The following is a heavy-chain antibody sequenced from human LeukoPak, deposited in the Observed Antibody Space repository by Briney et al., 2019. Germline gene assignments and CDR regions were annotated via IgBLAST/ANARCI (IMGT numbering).Heavy chain of an antibody. V-gene: IGHV3-48*03. J-gene: IGHJ5*02. D-gene: IGHD3-10*01. CDR2: ISSSGSTI. Sequence: GGSLRLSCAASVFTFSSYEMNWVRQAPGRGREGVSYISSSGSTIYYADSVKGRFTISRDNDKNSLYLQMNSLRAEDTAVYYCARAATYYYGSGSSYNWFDPWGQGTLVTVSS. CDR1: VFTFSSYE. CDR3: ARAATYYYGSGSSYNWFDP.